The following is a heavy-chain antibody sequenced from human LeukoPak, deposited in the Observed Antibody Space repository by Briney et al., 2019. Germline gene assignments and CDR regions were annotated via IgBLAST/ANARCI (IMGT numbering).Heavy chain of an antibody. D-gene: IGHD3-22*01. J-gene: IGHJ4*02. V-gene: IGHV3-23*01. CDR3: AKRDSSGFYYLHYFDY. Sequence: GGSLRLSCAASGFTFSSYAMSWVRQAPGKGLEWVSAISGSGGSTYYADSVKGRFTISRDNSKNTLYLQMNSLGAEDTAVYYCAKRDSSGFYYLHYFDYWGRGTLVTVSS. CDR2: ISGSGGST. CDR1: GFTFSSYA.